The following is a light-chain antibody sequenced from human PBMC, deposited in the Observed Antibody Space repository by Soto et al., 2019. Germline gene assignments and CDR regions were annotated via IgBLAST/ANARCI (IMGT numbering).Light chain of an antibody. V-gene: IGLV8-61*01. J-gene: IGLJ3*02. CDR1: SGSVSTSYY. CDR3: VLYVGRGIWV. Sequence: QAVVTQEPSLSVSPGGTVTLTCALSSGSVSTSYYPSWYQQTPGQAPRTLIYSTNTRSSGVPDRFSGSILGNKAALTIAGAQADDESDYYCVLYVGRGIWVFGGGTKVTVL. CDR2: STN.